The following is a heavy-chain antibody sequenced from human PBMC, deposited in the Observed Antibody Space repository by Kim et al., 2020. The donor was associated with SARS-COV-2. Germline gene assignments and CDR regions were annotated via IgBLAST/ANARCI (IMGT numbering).Heavy chain of an antibody. CDR1: GYTFTGYY. V-gene: IGHV1-2*04. CDR3: ARGDPTKTGNYYYYGMDV. D-gene: IGHD1-26*01. Sequence: ASVKVSCKASGYTFTGYYMHWVRQAPGQGLEWMGWINPNSGGTNYAQKFQGWVTMTRDTSISTAYMELSRLRSDDTAVYYCARGDPTKTGNYYYYGMDVWGQGTTVTVSS. CDR2: INPNSGGT. J-gene: IGHJ6*02.